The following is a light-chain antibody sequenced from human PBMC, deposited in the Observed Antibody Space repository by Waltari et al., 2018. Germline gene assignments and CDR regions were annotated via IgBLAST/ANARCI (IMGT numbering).Light chain of an antibody. V-gene: IGLV2-14*03. CDR3: SSYISSSTLEL. CDR1: SSDVGGYNH. Sequence: QSALTQPASVSGSPGQSITISCTGTSSDVGGYNHVSWYQQHPGKAPKLMIYVVSNRPSGVSNRFSGSKSGNTASLTISGLQAEDEADYYCSSYISSSTLELFGGGTSLTVL. CDR2: VVS. J-gene: IGLJ2*01.